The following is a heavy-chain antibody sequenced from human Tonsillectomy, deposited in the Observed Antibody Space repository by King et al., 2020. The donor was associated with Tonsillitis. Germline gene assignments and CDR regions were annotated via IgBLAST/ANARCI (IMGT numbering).Heavy chain of an antibody. V-gene: IGHV3-23*04. CDR1: GFTFSSYA. D-gene: IGHD3-9*01. J-gene: IGHJ3*02. CDR2: ISGSGGST. CDR3: AKDKRLPCDIVPGSLGVFAFDI. Sequence: VQLVESGGGLVQPGGSLRLSCAASGFTFSSYAMSWVRQAPGKGLEWVSAISGSGGSTYYADSVKGRFTISRDNSKNTLYLQMNSLRAEDSSVYYCAKDKRLPCDIVPGSLGVFAFDIWGQGTMVTVSS.